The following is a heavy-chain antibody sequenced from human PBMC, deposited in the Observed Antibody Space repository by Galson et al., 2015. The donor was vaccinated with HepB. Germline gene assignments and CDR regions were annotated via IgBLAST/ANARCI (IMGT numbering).Heavy chain of an antibody. CDR1: GFTFSTYS. Sequence: SLRLSCAASGFTFSTYSMKWVRQAPGKGLEWVSSISSSSSYIYYADSVKGRFTISRDNAKNSLYLQMNSLRAEDTAVYYCVTEPGIAVAATGYWGQGTLVTVSS. CDR2: ISSSSSYI. J-gene: IGHJ4*02. V-gene: IGHV3-21*01. CDR3: VTEPGIAVAATGY. D-gene: IGHD6-19*01.